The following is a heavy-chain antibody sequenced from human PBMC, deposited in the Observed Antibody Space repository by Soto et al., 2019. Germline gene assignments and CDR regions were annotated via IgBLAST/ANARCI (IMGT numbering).Heavy chain of an antibody. J-gene: IGHJ4*02. Sequence: VQLAESGGGLVQPGGSLRLSCAASGFTFSDHYMDWDRQAPGKGLEWVGRSRDKVHSHTTEYAASVKGRFTISRGDSENSLYLQMNSLKTEDTAVYYCARGVVSTGYFDYWGQGTLVTVSS. CDR1: GFTFSDHY. CDR2: SRDKVHSHTT. CDR3: ARGVVSTGYFDY. V-gene: IGHV3-72*01. D-gene: IGHD5-12*01.